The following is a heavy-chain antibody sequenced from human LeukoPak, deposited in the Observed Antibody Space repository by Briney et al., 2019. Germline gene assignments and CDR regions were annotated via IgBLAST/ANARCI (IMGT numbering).Heavy chain of an antibody. CDR1: GFSLTTSGVG. Sequence: SGPTLVKPTQTLTLTCTFSGFSLTTSGVGVGWIRQPPGKALEWLALIHWDDQKVYSPSLQSRLSITKDTSKNQVVLTMTNVDPVDTATYHWAHRRDSSGYHYRWWFAPWGQGTLVTVSS. CDR2: IHWDDQK. CDR3: AHRRDSSGYHYRWWFAP. J-gene: IGHJ5*02. V-gene: IGHV2-5*02. D-gene: IGHD3-22*01.